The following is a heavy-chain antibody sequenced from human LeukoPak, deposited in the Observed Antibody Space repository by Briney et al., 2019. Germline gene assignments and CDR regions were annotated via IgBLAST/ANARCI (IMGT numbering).Heavy chain of an antibody. CDR2: ISAYNGNT. D-gene: IGHD3-22*01. CDR3: ARDLLYYDSSGYYS. J-gene: IGHJ4*02. Sequence: ASVKVSCKASGYTFTSYGISCVRQAPGQGLEWMGWISAYNGNTNYAQKLQGRVTMTTDTYTSTAYMELRSLRSDDTAVYYCARDLLYYDSSGYYSWGQGTLVTVSS. CDR1: GYTFTSYG. V-gene: IGHV1-18*01.